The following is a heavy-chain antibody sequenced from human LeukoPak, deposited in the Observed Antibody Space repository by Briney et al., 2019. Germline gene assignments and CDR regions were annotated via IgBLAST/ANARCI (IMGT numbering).Heavy chain of an antibody. CDR3: ARDDAVTTFAY. D-gene: IGHD4-17*01. CDR2: INPNSGGT. CDR1: GYTFTDYY. V-gene: IGHV1-2*02. Sequence: ASVTVSFKASGYTFTDYYMHWVRQAPGQGVEWMGWINPNSGGTNYAQKFQGRVTITRDTSISTAYMELSRLRSDDTAVYYCARDDAVTTFAYWGQGTLVTVSS. J-gene: IGHJ4*02.